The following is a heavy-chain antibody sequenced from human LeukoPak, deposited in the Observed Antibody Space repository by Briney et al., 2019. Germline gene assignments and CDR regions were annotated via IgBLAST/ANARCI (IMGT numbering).Heavy chain of an antibody. CDR3: AKDMTSSADTPSFDY. Sequence: GGSLRLSCAASGFTFDDYAMHWVRQAPGKGLEWVSGISWNSGSIGYADSVKGRFTISRDNAKNSLSLQMNSLRAEDTALYYCAKDMTSSADTPSFDYWGQGTLVTVSS. CDR1: GFTFDDYA. CDR2: ISWNSGSI. J-gene: IGHJ4*02. D-gene: IGHD3-22*01. V-gene: IGHV3-9*01.